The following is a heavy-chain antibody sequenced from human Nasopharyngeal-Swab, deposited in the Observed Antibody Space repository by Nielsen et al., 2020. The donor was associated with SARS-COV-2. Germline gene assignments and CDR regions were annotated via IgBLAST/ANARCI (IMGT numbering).Heavy chain of an antibody. V-gene: IGHV3-21*01. CDR2: ISSSSSFI. CDR3: ARDTGAFDI. Sequence: GGSLRLFCEGSGFTFGNYNMNWVRQAPGKGLEWVSSISSSSSFIYYADSVKGRFTISRDNAQKSLSLQMNSLRAEDTGVYFCARDTGAFDIWGQGTMVTVSS. J-gene: IGHJ3*02. D-gene: IGHD3-10*01. CDR1: GFTFGNYN.